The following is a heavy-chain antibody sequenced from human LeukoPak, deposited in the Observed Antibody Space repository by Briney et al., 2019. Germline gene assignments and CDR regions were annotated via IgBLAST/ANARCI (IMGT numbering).Heavy chain of an antibody. CDR3: ARRSHASPAGYSPFFDS. CDR2: ISRSGAT. V-gene: IGHV3-23*01. D-gene: IGHD6-13*01. J-gene: IGHJ4*02. Sequence: GGSLRLSCAGSGFPFSSYTINWVRQGPGKGMEWASTISRSGATYYADSVKGRFTISRDNSKNTVFLQMNSLRAEDTALYFCARRSHASPAGYSPFFDSWGQGTLVTVSS. CDR1: GFPFSSYT.